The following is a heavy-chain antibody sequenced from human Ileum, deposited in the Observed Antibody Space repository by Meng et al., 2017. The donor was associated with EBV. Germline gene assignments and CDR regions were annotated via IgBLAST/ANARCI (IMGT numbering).Heavy chain of an antibody. Sequence: GQLVESGGGLVQLGGSLRLSCAASGFTFNNYWMHWVRQAPGKGLVWVSHIINDGSTTSYTDSVKGRFTISRDNAKNTVYLQMNSLRAEDTAVYYCARGAGGFDYWGQGILVTVPS. CDR2: IINDGSTT. CDR1: GFTFNNYW. CDR3: ARGAGGFDY. J-gene: IGHJ4*02. D-gene: IGHD2-15*01. V-gene: IGHV3-74*01.